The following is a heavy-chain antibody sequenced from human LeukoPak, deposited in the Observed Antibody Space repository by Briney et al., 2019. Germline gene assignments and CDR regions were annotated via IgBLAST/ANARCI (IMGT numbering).Heavy chain of an antibody. J-gene: IGHJ4*02. D-gene: IGHD3-22*01. V-gene: IGHV3-53*01. CDR1: GFTFSSYG. CDR3: ARDDSSGLDY. Sequence: GGSLRLSCAASGFTFSSYGMSWVRQAPEKGLEWVSVIYSGGSTYYADSVKGRFTISRDNSKNTLYLQMNSLRAEDTAVYYCARDDSSGLDYWGQGTLVTVSS. CDR2: IYSGGST.